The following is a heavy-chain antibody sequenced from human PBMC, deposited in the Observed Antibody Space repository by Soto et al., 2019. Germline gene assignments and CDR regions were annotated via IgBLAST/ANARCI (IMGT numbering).Heavy chain of an antibody. D-gene: IGHD6-19*01. CDR1: GLSFSIYG. CDR3: AKDHQVMAVAGSPIDY. J-gene: IGHJ4*02. Sequence: GGSLRLSCAASGLSFSIYGMHWVREAPGRGLEWVASISYDGSNKYYANSAKGRFTISRDNSNKTLYLQMSSLRVEDTAFYHCAKDHQVMAVAGSPIDYWGQGTLVTVSS. CDR2: ISYDGSNK. V-gene: IGHV3-30*18.